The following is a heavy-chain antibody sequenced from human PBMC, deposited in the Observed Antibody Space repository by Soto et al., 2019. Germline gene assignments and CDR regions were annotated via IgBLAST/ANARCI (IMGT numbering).Heavy chain of an antibody. CDR2: ISAYNGNT. V-gene: IGHV1-18*01. CDR1: GYTFTSYG. J-gene: IGHJ4*02. D-gene: IGHD6-19*01. Sequence: QVQLVQSGAEVKKPGASVKVSCKASGYTFTSYGISWVRQSPGQGLEWMGWISAYNGNTNYAQKLQGRDTMTTDTSTSTSSMELWSLRSDDKAVYYCARDAAVVLFDYWGQGTLVTVSS. CDR3: ARDAAVVLFDY.